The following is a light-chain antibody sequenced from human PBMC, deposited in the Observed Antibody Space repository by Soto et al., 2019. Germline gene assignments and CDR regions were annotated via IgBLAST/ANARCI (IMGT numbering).Light chain of an antibody. CDR2: RAS. J-gene: IGKJ4*01. CDR3: QQYGSSPLT. CDR1: QSVSSDY. V-gene: IGKV3-20*01. Sequence: EIVLTQSPGTLSLSPGERATLSCRASQSVSSDYLPWYQQKPGQTPKVLIYRASSRATGIPDRFSGSWSGTDFALTISRLEPEDFAVYYCQQYGSSPLTFVGGTKVEIK.